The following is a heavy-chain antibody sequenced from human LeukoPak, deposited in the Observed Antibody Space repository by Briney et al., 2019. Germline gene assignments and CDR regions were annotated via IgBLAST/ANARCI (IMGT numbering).Heavy chain of an antibody. CDR1: GFTFSNAW. J-gene: IGHJ4*02. CDR3: TTSGVFGVVIDLDY. V-gene: IGHV3-15*01. CDR2: IKSKTDGGTT. D-gene: IGHD3-3*01. Sequence: GGSLRLSCAASGFTFSNAWMSWVRQAPGKGLEGVGRIKSKTDGGTTDYAAPVKGRFTISRDDSKNTLYLQMNSLKTEDTAVYYCTTSGVFGVVIDLDYWGQGTLVTVSS.